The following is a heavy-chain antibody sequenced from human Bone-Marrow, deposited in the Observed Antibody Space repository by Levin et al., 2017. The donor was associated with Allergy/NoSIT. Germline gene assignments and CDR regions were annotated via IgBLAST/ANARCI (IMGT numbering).Heavy chain of an antibody. CDR2: IYSSGST. CDR3: ARDRDISLWEDNDY. Sequence: PGGSLRLSCAASGFTVSSNYMNWVRQAPGKGLEWVAIIYSSGSTYYADSVKGRFTISRDNSKNTLYLQMNNLRAEDTALYYCARDRDISLWEDNDYWGQGTLVTVSS. CDR1: GFTVSSNY. J-gene: IGHJ4*02. V-gene: IGHV3-66*01. D-gene: IGHD1-26*01.